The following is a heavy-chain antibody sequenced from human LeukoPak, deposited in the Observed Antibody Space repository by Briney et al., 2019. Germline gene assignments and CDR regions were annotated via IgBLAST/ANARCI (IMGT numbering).Heavy chain of an antibody. CDR3: TRAGVTTNWFGP. V-gene: IGHV3-49*04. D-gene: IGHD2-8*01. CDR2: IRSKGYGGTT. CDR1: GFTFGDYV. J-gene: IGHJ5*02. Sequence: GRSLRLSCTASGFTFGDYVMNWVRQAPGKGLEWVGFIRSKGYGGTTEYAASVKGRFMISRDDSKSIAYLQMNSLKTEDTAVYFCTRAGVTTNWFGPWGQGTLVTVSS.